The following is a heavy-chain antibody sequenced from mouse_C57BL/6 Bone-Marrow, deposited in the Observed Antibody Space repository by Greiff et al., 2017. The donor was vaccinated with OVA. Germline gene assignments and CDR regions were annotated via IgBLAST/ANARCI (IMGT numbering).Heavy chain of an antibody. Sequence: QVQLQQPGAELVRPGSSVKLSCKASGYTFTSYWMDWVKQRPGQGLEWIGNIYPSDSETHYNQKFKDKATLTVDKSSSTAYMQLSSLTSEDSAVYYCARFLLRYYAMDYWGQGTSVTVSP. V-gene: IGHV1-61*01. CDR1: GYTFTSYW. CDR3: ARFLLRYYAMDY. J-gene: IGHJ4*01. D-gene: IGHD1-1*01. CDR2: IYPSDSET.